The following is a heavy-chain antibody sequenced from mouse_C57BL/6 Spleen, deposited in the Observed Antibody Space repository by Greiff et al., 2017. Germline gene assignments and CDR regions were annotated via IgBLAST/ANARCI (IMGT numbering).Heavy chain of an antibody. J-gene: IGHJ1*03. CDR1: GYSFTGYY. D-gene: IGHD1-1*01. Sequence: EVQLQQSGPELVKPGASVKISCKASGYSFTGYYMHWVKQSHGNILDWIGYIYPYNGVSSYNQKFKGKATLTVDKSSSTAYMELRSLSSEDSAVSYCARSHYGSSSCDFDVSGTQSPVTPSS. V-gene: IGHV1-31*01. CDR2: IYPYNGVS. CDR3: ARSHYGSSSCDFDV.